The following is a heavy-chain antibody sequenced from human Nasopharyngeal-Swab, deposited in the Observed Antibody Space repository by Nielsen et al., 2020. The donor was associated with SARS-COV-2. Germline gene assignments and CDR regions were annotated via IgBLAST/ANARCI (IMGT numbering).Heavy chain of an antibody. J-gene: IGHJ4*02. Sequence: SVKVSCKASGGTFSSYAISWVRQAPGQGLEWMGGIIPIFGTANYAQKFQGRVTITADESTSTAYMELSSLRSEDTAVYYCAREGWETSGDSSGLFDYCGQGTLVTVSS. CDR3: AREGWETSGDSSGLFDY. CDR2: IIPIFGTA. V-gene: IGHV1-69*13. CDR1: GGTFSSYA. D-gene: IGHD3-22*01.